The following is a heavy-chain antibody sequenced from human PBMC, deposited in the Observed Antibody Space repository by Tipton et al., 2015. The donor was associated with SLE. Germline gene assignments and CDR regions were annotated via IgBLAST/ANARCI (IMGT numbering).Heavy chain of an antibody. J-gene: IGHJ4*02. Sequence: GLVKPSETLSLTCGVYGGSFSGYLWTWIRQAPGKGLEWIGEVNHSGSTNHNSSLTSRVTISEDTSENQFSLKLSSVTAADTAVYYCARHGEVGASFDHWGQGSLVTVSS. CDR2: VNHSGST. V-gene: IGHV4-34*01. CDR3: ARHGEVGASFDH. CDR1: GGSFSGYL. D-gene: IGHD1-26*01.